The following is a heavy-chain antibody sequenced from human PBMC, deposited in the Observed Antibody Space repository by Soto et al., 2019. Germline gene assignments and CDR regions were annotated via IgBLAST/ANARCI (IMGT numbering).Heavy chain of an antibody. V-gene: IGHV3-48*02. Sequence: EVQLVESGGGLVQPGGSLRLSCAASGFTFSSYSMNWVRQAPGKGLEWVSYISSSSSTIYYADSVKGRFTISRDNAKNSLYLQMNSLRDEDTAVYYCARVFWHAPRTIAARHPYGMDVWGQGTTVTVSS. J-gene: IGHJ6*02. CDR3: ARVFWHAPRTIAARHPYGMDV. D-gene: IGHD6-6*01. CDR1: GFTFSSYS. CDR2: ISSSSSTI.